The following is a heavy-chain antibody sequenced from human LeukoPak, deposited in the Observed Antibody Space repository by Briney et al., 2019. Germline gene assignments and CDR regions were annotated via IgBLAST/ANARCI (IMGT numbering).Heavy chain of an antibody. CDR1: GYTFTYYY. J-gene: IGHJ5*02. Sequence: ASVKVSCKASGYTFTYYYIYWVRQALGQGPEWMGRIYPNSGGTDYAQKFQGRVTMTRDTSISTAYLELTTLRSDDTAVYYCARAMSVTTYNWFDPWGQRTLVTVSS. CDR2: IYPNSGGT. D-gene: IGHD4-17*01. CDR3: ARAMSVTTYNWFDP. V-gene: IGHV1-2*06.